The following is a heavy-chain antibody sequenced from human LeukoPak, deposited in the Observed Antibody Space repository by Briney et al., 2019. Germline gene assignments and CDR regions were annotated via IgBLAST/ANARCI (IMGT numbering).Heavy chain of an antibody. CDR1: GFTFSSYA. D-gene: IGHD3-22*01. CDR3: ARARDRKYYYDSSGYYRPPPEY. CDR2: ISGSGGST. J-gene: IGHJ4*02. V-gene: IGHV3-23*01. Sequence: GGSLRLSCAASGFTFSSYAMSWVRQAPGKGLEWVSAISGSGGSTYYADSVKGRFTISRDNAKNSLYLQINSLRAEDTAVYYCARARDRKYYYDSSGYYRPPPEYWGQGTLVTASS.